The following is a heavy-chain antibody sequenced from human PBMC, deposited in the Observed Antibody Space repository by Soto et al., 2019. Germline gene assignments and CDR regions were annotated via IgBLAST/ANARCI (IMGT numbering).Heavy chain of an antibody. CDR2: IYYSGST. Sequence: SETLSLTCTVSGGSVSSGSYYWSWIRQPPGKGLEWIGYIYYSGSTNYNPSLKSRVTISVDTSKNQFSLKLSSVTAADTAVYYCARDSRDYGDYLDYSGQGTLVTVSS. J-gene: IGHJ4*02. CDR3: ARDSRDYGDYLDY. D-gene: IGHD4-17*01. CDR1: GGSVSSGSYY. V-gene: IGHV4-61*01.